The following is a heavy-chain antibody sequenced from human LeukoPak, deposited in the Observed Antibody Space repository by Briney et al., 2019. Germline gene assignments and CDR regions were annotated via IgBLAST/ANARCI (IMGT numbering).Heavy chain of an antibody. CDR1: GFTFSSYA. J-gene: IGHJ3*02. Sequence: PGGSLRLSCAASGFTFSSYAMHWVRQAPGKGLEWVAVISYDGSNKYYADSVKGRFTISRDNSKNTLYLQMNSLRAEDTAVYYCAKDGGYSGSPFDIWGQGTMVTVSS. V-gene: IGHV3-30-3*01. CDR2: ISYDGSNK. CDR3: AKDGGYSGSPFDI. D-gene: IGHD1-26*01.